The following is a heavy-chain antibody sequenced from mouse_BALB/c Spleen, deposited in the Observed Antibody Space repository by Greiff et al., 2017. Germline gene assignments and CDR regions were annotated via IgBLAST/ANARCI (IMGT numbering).Heavy chain of an antibody. CDR2: IRSKSNNYAT. CDR3: VRQPSYGSFFDY. Sequence: GGGLVQPKGSLKLSCAASGFTFNTYAMNWVRQAPGKGLEWVARIRSKSNNYATYYADSVKDRFTISRDDSQSMLYLQMNNLKTEDTAMYYCVRQPSYGSFFDYWGQGTTLTVAS. CDR1: GFTFNTYA. D-gene: IGHD1-1*01. V-gene: IGHV10-1*02. J-gene: IGHJ2*01.